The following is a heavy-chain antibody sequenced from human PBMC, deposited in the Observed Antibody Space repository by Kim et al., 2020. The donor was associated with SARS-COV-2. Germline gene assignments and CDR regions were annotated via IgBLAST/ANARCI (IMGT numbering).Heavy chain of an antibody. CDR2: ISAYNGNT. CDR1: GYTFTSYG. D-gene: IGHD3-10*01. V-gene: IGHV1-18*04. J-gene: IGHJ4*02. Sequence: ASVKVSCKASGYTFTSYGISWVRQAPGQGLEWMGWISAYNGNTNYAQKLQGRVTMTTDTSTSTAYMELRSLRSDDTAVYYCARDDLGPLWFGEPTKVPNDYWGQGTLVTVSS. CDR3: ARDDLGPLWFGEPTKVPNDY.